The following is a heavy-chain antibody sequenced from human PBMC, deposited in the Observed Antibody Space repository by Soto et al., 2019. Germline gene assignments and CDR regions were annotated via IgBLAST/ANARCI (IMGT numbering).Heavy chain of an antibody. V-gene: IGHV4-39*01. J-gene: IGHJ4*02. CDR2: IHNSGAT. CDR1: GGSIGGNNYY. D-gene: IGHD2-2*01. CDR3: ARRPLNKCLDY. Sequence: QLQLQESGPGLVKPSETLSLTCDVFGGSIGGNNYYWGWVRQPPGKGLEWIGSIHNSGATYYNPSLKRRVTLSGETSINQFSLKLSSVTPADTAVYYCARRPLNKCLDYWGQGTLVTVSS.